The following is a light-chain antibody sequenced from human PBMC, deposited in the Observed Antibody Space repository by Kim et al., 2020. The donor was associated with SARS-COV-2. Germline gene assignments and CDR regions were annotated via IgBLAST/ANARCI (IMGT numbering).Light chain of an antibody. J-gene: IGLJ1*01. CDR3: SACDDSLTAWV. V-gene: IGLV1-44*01. CDR2: SNN. CDR1: SSDVGSYT. Sequence: QSVLTQPTSESGTPGQRVTISCSGSSSDVGSYTVNWYQQLPGTAPKLLIYSNNQRPSGVPDRFSGSKSGTSASLAISGLQSEDEADYYCSACDDSLTAWVFGTGTKVTVL.